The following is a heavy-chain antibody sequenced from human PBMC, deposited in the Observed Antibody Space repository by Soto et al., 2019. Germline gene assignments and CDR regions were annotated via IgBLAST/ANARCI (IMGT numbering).Heavy chain of an antibody. CDR1: GGSISSSSYH. Sequence: QLQLQESGPGLVKASETLSLTCTVSGGSISSSSYHWGWIRQPPGKGLEWIGNSHYSGSAYYNPSLKSRVTISVDTSKNRVSLKLSSVTAADTAVYYCARTANWLDPWGQGTLVTVSS. CDR3: ARTANWLDP. J-gene: IGHJ5*02. CDR2: SHYSGSA. V-gene: IGHV4-39*01.